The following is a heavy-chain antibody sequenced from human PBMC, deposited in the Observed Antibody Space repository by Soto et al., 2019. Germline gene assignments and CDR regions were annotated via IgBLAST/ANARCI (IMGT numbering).Heavy chain of an antibody. CDR2: IIPIFGTA. J-gene: IGHJ4*02. V-gene: IGHV1-69*01. Sequence: QVQLVQSGAEVKKPGSSVKVSCKASGGTFSSYAISWVRQAPGQGLEWMGGIIPIFGTANYAQKFQVRVTITADESTSTAYMELSSLRSEDTAVYYCARERGGYCSSTSCPFDYWGQGTLVTVSS. D-gene: IGHD2-2*01. CDR1: GGTFSSYA. CDR3: ARERGGYCSSTSCPFDY.